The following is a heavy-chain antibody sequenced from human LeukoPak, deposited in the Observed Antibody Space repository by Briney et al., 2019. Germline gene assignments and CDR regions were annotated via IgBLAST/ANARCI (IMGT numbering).Heavy chain of an antibody. D-gene: IGHD5-12*01. V-gene: IGHV4-30-2*01. CDR3: ALGGASGAFDI. J-gene: IGHJ3*02. CDR1: GGSISSRNYY. Sequence: SETLSLTCSVSGGSISSRNYYWGWIRQPPGKGLEWIGYIYHSGSTYYNPSLKSRVTISVDRSKNQFSLKLSSVTAADTAVYYCALGGASGAFDIWGQGTVVTVSS. CDR2: IYHSGST.